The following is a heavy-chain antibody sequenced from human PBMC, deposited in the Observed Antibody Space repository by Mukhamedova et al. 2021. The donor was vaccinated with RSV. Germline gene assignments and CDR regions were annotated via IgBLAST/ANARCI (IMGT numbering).Heavy chain of an antibody. V-gene: IGHV3-53*01. CDR3: ARGEMVYAIMDY. Sequence: SGGSTYYADSVNGRFTISRDNSKNTLYLQMNSLRAEDTAVYYCARGEMVYAIMDYWGQGTLVTVSS. J-gene: IGHJ4*02. D-gene: IGHD2-8*01. CDR2: SGGST.